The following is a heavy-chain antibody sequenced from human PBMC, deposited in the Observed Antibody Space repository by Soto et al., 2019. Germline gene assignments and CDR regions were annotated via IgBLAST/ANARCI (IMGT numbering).Heavy chain of an antibody. CDR3: AGDRTNPHRSLY. CDR1: GDSMSRYY. Sequence: PSETLSLTCSVTGDSMSRYYWSWIRQPPGKALEWIGYMQNSGNSNYNPSLKSRATISIDMSKNQFSLKLNFVTAADTAVYYCAGDRTNPHRSLYWGRRALVTVSS. V-gene: IGHV4-59*01. D-gene: IGHD1-7*01. CDR2: MQNSGNS. J-gene: IGHJ4*02.